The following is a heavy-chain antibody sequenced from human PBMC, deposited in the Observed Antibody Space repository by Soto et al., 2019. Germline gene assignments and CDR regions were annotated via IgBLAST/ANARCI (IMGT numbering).Heavy chain of an antibody. Sequence: KPSETLSLTCTVSGGSISTYYWSWIRQPPGKGLEWIGYIYSSGTTNYNPSLKSRVTMSVDTLKNQFSLKLSSVTAADTAVYYCARLEQGGGIVVVPDFHYHGVDVWGQGTTVTVSS. V-gene: IGHV4-59*01. CDR2: IYSSGTT. CDR1: GGSISTYY. D-gene: IGHD2-15*01. J-gene: IGHJ6*02. CDR3: ARLEQGGGIVVVPDFHYHGVDV.